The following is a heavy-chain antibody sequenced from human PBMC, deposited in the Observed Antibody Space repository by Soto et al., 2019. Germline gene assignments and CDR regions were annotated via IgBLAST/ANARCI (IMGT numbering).Heavy chain of an antibody. Sequence: QVQLQQWGAGLLKPSETLSLTCAVYGGSFSDYYWSWIRQPPGKGLEWIGEINHSGSTNYNPSLKSRVTISVDTSKNQFSLKLSSVTAADTAVYYCARGPTIAAAVTGWFDPWGQGTLVTVSS. CDR2: INHSGST. CDR1: GGSFSDYY. V-gene: IGHV4-34*01. CDR3: ARGPTIAAAVTGWFDP. D-gene: IGHD6-13*01. J-gene: IGHJ5*02.